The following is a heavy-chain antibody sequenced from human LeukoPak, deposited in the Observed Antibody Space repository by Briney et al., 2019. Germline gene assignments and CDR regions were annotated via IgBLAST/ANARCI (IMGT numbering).Heavy chain of an antibody. Sequence: SETLSLTCTVSGASISSYYWSWIRQPAGKGLEWIGRIYNSGSTNYNPSLKSRVTISVDTSKNQFSLMLSSVTAADTAMYYCARSSPYLGELSLFDSWGQGTLVTVSS. V-gene: IGHV4-4*07. CDR2: IYNSGST. J-gene: IGHJ4*02. D-gene: IGHD3-16*02. CDR3: ARSSPYLGELSLFDS. CDR1: GASISSYY.